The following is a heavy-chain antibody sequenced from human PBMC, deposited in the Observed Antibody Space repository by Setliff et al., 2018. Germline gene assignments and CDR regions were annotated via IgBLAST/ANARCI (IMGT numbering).Heavy chain of an antibody. CDR3: ASLPYYDSSGYSLSYY. D-gene: IGHD3-22*01. CDR2: IHYSGST. J-gene: IGHJ4*02. V-gene: IGHV4-39*01. Sequence: SETLSLTCTVSGGSISSGSYYWGWIRQPPRKGLEWIGSIHYSGSTYYNPSLKSRVTISVDTSKNQFSLKLSSVTAADTAVYYCASLPYYDSSGYSLSYYWGQGTLVTVSS. CDR1: GGSISSGSYY.